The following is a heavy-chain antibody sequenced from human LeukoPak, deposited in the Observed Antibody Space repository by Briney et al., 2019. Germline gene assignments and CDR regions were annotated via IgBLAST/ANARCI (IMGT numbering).Heavy chain of an antibody. D-gene: IGHD3-10*01. Sequence: SSVKVSCKASGGTFSSYTISWVRQAPGQGLEWMGRIIPTLGIANYAQKFQGRVTITADKSTSTAYMELSSLRSEDTAVYYCARASSSGYYYMDVWGKGTTVTVSS. CDR2: IIPTLGIA. CDR3: ARASSSGYYYMDV. CDR1: GGTFSSYT. J-gene: IGHJ6*03. V-gene: IGHV1-69*02.